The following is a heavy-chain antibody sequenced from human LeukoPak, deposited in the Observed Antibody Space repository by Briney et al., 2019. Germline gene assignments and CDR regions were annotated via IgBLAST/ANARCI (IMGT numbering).Heavy chain of an antibody. D-gene: IGHD6-13*01. J-gene: IGHJ6*02. Sequence: ASVKVSCKASGYTFTSYGISWVRQAPGQGLEWMGWISAYNGNTNYVQKLQGRVTMTTDTSTSTAYMELRSLRSDDTAVYYCARDKGWAGSSWRSYYYYGMDVWGQGTTVTVSS. CDR2: ISAYNGNT. CDR3: ARDKGWAGSSWRSYYYYGMDV. CDR1: GYTFTSYG. V-gene: IGHV1-18*01.